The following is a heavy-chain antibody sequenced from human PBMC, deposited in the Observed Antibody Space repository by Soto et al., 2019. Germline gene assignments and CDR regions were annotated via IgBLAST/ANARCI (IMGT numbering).Heavy chain of an antibody. Sequence: SQTLSLTCVISGDSVSSNSAAWNWIRQSPSRGLELLGRTYYRSKWYNDYAVSVKSRITINPDTSKNQFSLQLNSVTPEDTAVYYCARDWSSWYGNWFDPWGQGTLVTVSS. CDR3: ARDWSSWYGNWFDP. CDR2: TYYRSKWYN. CDR1: GDSVSSNSAA. D-gene: IGHD6-13*01. J-gene: IGHJ5*02. V-gene: IGHV6-1*01.